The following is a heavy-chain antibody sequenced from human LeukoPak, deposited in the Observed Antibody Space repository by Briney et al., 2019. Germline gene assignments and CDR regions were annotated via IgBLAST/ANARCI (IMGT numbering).Heavy chain of an antibody. V-gene: IGHV3-48*01. D-gene: IGHD3-3*01. CDR3: ARDDSPYYDFWSGYGDYYYYYGMDV. CDR2: TSSSSSTI. J-gene: IGHJ6*02. Sequence: GGSLRLSCAASGFTFSSYSMNWVRQAPGKGLEWVSYTSSSSSTIYYADSVKGRFTISRDNAKNSLYLQMNSLRAEDTAVYYCARDDSPYYDFWSGYGDYYYYYGMDVWGQGTTVTVSS. CDR1: GFTFSSYS.